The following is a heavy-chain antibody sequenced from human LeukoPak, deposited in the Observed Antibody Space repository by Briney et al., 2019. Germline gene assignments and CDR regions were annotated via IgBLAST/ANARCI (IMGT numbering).Heavy chain of an antibody. D-gene: IGHD6-6*01. CDR1: GGSISSGGYY. CDR3: ARDYHSSSSWFDY. CDR2: IYYSGST. J-gene: IGHJ5*01. V-gene: IGHV4-31*03. Sequence: SETLSLTCTVSGGSISSGGYYWSWIRQHPGKGLEWIGYIYYSGSTYYNPSLKSRVTISVDTSKNQFSLKLSSVTAADTAVYYCARDYHSSSSWFDYWGPGTLVTVSS.